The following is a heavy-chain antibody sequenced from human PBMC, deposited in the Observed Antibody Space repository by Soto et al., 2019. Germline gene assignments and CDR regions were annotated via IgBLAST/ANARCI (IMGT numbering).Heavy chain of an antibody. CDR2: IYSGGST. V-gene: IGHV3-66*01. Sequence: EVHLVVSGGGLVQPGGSLRLSCAASGFTVSDNYMSWVRQAPGKGLEWVSVIYSGGSTYYADSVRVRFTIYRDNSKNTVYLQMNSLRAEDTAVYYCAYSSNWPGYFDYWGRGTLVTVSS. CDR3: AYSSNWPGYFDY. J-gene: IGHJ4*02. CDR1: GFTVSDNY. D-gene: IGHD6-13*01.